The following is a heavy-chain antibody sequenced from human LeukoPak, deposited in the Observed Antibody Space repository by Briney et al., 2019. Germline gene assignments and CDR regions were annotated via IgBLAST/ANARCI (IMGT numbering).Heavy chain of an antibody. J-gene: IGHJ4*02. Sequence: PSETLSLTCAVYGGSFSGYYWSWIRQPPGKGLEWIGEINHSGSTNYNPSLKSRVTISVDTSKNQFSLKLSSVTAADTAVYYCARRSAMITFGGVIVIPIPSFDYWGQGTLVTVSS. CDR1: GGSFSGYY. V-gene: IGHV4-34*01. D-gene: IGHD3-16*02. CDR2: INHSGST. CDR3: ARRSAMITFGGVIVIPIPSFDY.